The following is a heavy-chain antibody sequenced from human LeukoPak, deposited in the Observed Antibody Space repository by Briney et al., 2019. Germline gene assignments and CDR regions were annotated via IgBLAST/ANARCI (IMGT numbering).Heavy chain of an antibody. V-gene: IGHV3-23*01. D-gene: IGHD1-26*01. CDR3: AKGEDGFEHYYYMDG. CDR2: IIPSGGRT. CDR1: GFTFNNYV. J-gene: IGHJ6*03. Sequence: GESLRLSCEASGFTFNNYVMSWVRQAPGKGLEWVSSIIPSGGRTNYAESVKGRFTISRDNSKNTVDLQMNTLRAEDTAVYYCAKGEDGFEHYYYMDGWGKGTTVTVSS.